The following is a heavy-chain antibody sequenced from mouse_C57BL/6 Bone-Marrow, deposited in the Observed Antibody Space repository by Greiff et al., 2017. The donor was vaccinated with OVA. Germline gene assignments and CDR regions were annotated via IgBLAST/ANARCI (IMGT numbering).Heavy chain of an antibody. Sequence: VQLQESGPGLVKPSQSLSLTCSVTGYSITSGYYWNWIRQFPGNKLEWMGYISYDGSNNYNPSLKNRISITRDTSKNQFFLKLNSVTTEDTATYYCAREHYGSSYENYWGQGTTLTVSS. J-gene: IGHJ2*01. D-gene: IGHD1-1*01. CDR3: AREHYGSSYENY. CDR2: ISYDGSN. CDR1: GYSITSGYY. V-gene: IGHV3-6*01.